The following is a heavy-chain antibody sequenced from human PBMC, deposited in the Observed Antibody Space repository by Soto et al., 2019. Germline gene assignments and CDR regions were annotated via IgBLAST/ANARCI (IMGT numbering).Heavy chain of an antibody. Sequence: ASVKVSCKASGYTFTSYDINWVRQATGQGLEWMGWMNPNSGNTGYAQKFQGRVTMTRNTSISTAYMELSSLRSEDTAVYYCARRSEGIVVVPAAISGRGFAGGDYYYMDVWGKGTKVTVS. CDR2: MNPNSGNT. CDR3: ARRSEGIVVVPAAISGRGFAGGDYYYMDV. CDR1: GYTFTSYD. V-gene: IGHV1-8*01. J-gene: IGHJ6*03. D-gene: IGHD2-2*01.